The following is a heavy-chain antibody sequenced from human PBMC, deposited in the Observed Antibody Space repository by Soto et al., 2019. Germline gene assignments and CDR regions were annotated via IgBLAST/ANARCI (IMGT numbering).Heavy chain of an antibody. V-gene: IGHV3-74*01. J-gene: IGHJ4*02. Sequence: EVQLVESGGGLVQPGGSLRLSCAASGFTFSSYWMHWVRQAPGTGLVWVSRINSDGSSTSYADSVKVRFTISRDNAKNTLYLQMNSLRAEDTAVYYCVRTSLVVAAATREDYWGQGTLVTVAS. CDR2: INSDGSST. CDR1: GFTFSSYW. CDR3: VRTSLVVAAATREDY. D-gene: IGHD2-15*01.